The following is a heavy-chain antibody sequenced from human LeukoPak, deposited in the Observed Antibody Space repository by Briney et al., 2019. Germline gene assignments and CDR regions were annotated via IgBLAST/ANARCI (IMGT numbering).Heavy chain of an antibody. Sequence: GGSLRLSCASSGSMFNTYGMHWVRQAPGKGLEWVAVLAYDGSDKHYADSVKGRFTISRDNSKNTLYLQMNSLRAEDTAVYYCAKDMYSIAVAGTGTSGFDPWGQGTLVTVSS. CDR1: GSMFNTYG. D-gene: IGHD6-19*01. J-gene: IGHJ5*02. V-gene: IGHV3-30*18. CDR2: LAYDGSDK. CDR3: AKDMYSIAVAGTGTSGFDP.